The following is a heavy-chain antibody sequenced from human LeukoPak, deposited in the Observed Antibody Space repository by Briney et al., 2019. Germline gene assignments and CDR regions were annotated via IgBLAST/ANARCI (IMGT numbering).Heavy chain of an antibody. D-gene: IGHD3-10*02. V-gene: IGHV4-38-2*02. CDR3: ARALAVRGWFDH. Sequence: SETLSLTCTVSGYSISSGYYWGWIRPPPGKGREWIGSIYHSGSTYYNPSLKSRVTISVRTSKNQFSLKLSSVTAADTAVYYCARALAVRGWFDHWGQGTLVTVSS. J-gene: IGHJ5*02. CDR2: IYHSGST. CDR1: GYSISSGYY.